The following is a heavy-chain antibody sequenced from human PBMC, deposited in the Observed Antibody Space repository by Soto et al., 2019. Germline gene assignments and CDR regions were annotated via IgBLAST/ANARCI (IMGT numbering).Heavy chain of an antibody. V-gene: IGHV4-30-2*03. D-gene: IGHD3-22*01. J-gene: IGHJ4*01. CDR3: ARLNYYDSSGYYYLDY. Sequence: SETQSLTCAVSGGSISRGGCCWRWIRPPPGKGLEYIGSVFYSGSTYYNPSLKSRVTISVDTSKNQFSLKLTSVTAADTAVYYCARLNYYDSSGYYYLDYWGHGTLVTVSS. CDR2: VFYSGST. CDR1: GGSISRGGCC.